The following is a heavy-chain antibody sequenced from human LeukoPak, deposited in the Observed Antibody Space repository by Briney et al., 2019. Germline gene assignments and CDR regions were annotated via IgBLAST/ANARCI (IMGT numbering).Heavy chain of an antibody. V-gene: IGHV4-30-2*01. J-gene: IGHJ4*02. CDR3: ASSGPYYDFWSGYPPVDY. D-gene: IGHD3-3*01. CDR1: GGSISSGGYS. CDR2: IYHSGST. Sequence: SETLSLTCAVSGGSISSGGYSWSWIRQPPGKGLEWIGYIYHSGSTYYNPSLKSRVTISVDRSKNQFSLKLSSVTAADTAVYYCASSGPYYDFWSGYPPVDYWGQGTLVTVSS.